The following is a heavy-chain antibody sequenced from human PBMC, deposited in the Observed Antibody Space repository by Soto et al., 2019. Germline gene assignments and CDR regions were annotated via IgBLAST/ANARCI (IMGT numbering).Heavy chain of an antibody. D-gene: IGHD2-15*01. CDR1: GFSFSVYG. CDR2: IWYDASKQ. CDR3: AAWAEGATEVH. J-gene: IGHJ4*02. V-gene: IGHV3-33*01. Sequence: QVQLVESGGGVVQPGRSLRLSCETSGFSFSVYGMHWVRQAPGKGLEWVAVIWYDASKQFYAASVEGRFTISRDNSKAILYLQMKSLRAEDTAVYYCAAWAEGATEVHWGQGTLVTVSS.